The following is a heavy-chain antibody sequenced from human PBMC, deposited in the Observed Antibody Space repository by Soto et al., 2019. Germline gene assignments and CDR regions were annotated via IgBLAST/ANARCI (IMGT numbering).Heavy chain of an antibody. CDR2: ISYDGSNK. D-gene: IGHD1-26*01. CDR1: GFTFSSYA. V-gene: IGHV3-30-3*01. J-gene: IGHJ4*02. Sequence: QVQLVESGRGVVQPGRSLRLSCAASGFTFSSYAMHWVRQAPGKGLEWVAVISYDGSNKYYADSVKGRFTISRDNSKNTLYLQMNSLRAEDTAVYYCARDRYSGSFLDYWGQGTLVTVSS. CDR3: ARDRYSGSFLDY.